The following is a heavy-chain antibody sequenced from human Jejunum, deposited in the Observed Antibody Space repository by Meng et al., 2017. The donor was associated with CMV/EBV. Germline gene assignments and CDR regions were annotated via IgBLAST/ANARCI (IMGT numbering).Heavy chain of an antibody. Sequence: RGSITSYYVSWLRQPPGKGLEWIGYRYYRETAYYSPSLRSRVTISADTTTNQFSLRLTSVTPADAAVYFCATTLYPKPFLNHFDPWGQGTLVTVSS. D-gene: IGHD2/OR15-2a*01. CDR3: ATTLYPKPFLNHFDP. V-gene: IGHV4-59*01. CDR2: RYYRETA. CDR1: RGSITSYY. J-gene: IGHJ5*02.